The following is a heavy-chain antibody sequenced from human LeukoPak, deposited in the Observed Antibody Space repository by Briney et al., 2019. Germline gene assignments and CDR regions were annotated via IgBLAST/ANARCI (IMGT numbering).Heavy chain of an antibody. D-gene: IGHD2-2*02. CDR2: ISAYNGNT. CDR1: VYTFTSYG. CDR3: ARGQVGYCSSTSCYTVPFDY. J-gene: IGHJ4*02. V-gene: IGHV1-18*01. Sequence: GASVKVSCKASVYTFTSYGISWVGQAPRQGLEWMGWISAYNGNTNYAQKLQGRVTMTTDTSTSTAYMELRSLRSDDTAVYYCARGQVGYCSSTSCYTVPFDYWGQGTLVTVSS.